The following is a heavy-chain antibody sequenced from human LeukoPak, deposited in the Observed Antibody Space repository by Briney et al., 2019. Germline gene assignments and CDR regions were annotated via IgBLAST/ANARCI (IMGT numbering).Heavy chain of an antibody. Sequence: SKTLSLTCTVSGGSISSSSYYWGWLRQPPGKGLEWIGSFYYSGSTYYNPSLKSRVTISVDKSKNQFSLKLSSVTAADTAVYYCARVSYSGGSCYWCYNWFDPWGQGTLVTVSS. V-gene: IGHV4-39*07. CDR2: FYYSGST. CDR1: GGSISSSSYY. J-gene: IGHJ5*02. CDR3: ARVSYSGGSCYWCYNWFDP. D-gene: IGHD2-15*01.